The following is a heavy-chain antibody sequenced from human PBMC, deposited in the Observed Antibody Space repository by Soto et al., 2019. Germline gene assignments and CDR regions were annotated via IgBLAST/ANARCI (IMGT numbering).Heavy chain of an antibody. Sequence: QMQLVQSGPEVKKPGTSVKVSCKASGFTFTSSAVQWVRQARGQRLEWIGWIVVGSGNTNYAQKFQERVTITRDMSTSTAYMELSSLRSEDTAVYYCAAGEGYYDFWSGYHFLSGWGQGTLVTVSS. D-gene: IGHD3-3*01. J-gene: IGHJ4*02. CDR2: IVVGSGNT. CDR3: AAGEGYYDFWSGYHFLSG. V-gene: IGHV1-58*01. CDR1: GFTFTSSA.